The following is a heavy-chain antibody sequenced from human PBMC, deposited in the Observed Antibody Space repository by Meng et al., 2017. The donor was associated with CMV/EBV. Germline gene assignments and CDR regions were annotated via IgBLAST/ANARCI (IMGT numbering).Heavy chain of an antibody. CDR3: ARGAGQLGPDY. Sequence: VLLQESGQALVKPLYPLYITCLVSGRSISRYYWSCIRQTPGKGLEWIWYIYYSGSTNYNPSLKSRVTISVDTSKNQFSLKLSSVTAADTAVYYCARGAGQLGPDYWGQGTLVTVSS. CDR1: GRSISRYY. CDR2: IYYSGST. J-gene: IGHJ4*02. D-gene: IGHD6-6*01. V-gene: IGHV4-59*07.